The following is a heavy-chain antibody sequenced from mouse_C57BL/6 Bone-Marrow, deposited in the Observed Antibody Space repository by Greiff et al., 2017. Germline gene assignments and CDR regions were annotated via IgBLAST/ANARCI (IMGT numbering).Heavy chain of an antibody. D-gene: IGHD2-2*01. Sequence: VQLQQSGAELARPGASVKLSCKASGYTFTSYGISWVKQRTGQGLEWIGEIYPRSGNTYYNEKFKGKATLTADKSSSTAYMELRSLTSEDSAVYFCAREGIYYGYAEIDYWGQGTTLTVSS. CDR1: GYTFTSYG. V-gene: IGHV1-81*01. CDR2: IYPRSGNT. CDR3: AREGIYYGYAEIDY. J-gene: IGHJ2*01.